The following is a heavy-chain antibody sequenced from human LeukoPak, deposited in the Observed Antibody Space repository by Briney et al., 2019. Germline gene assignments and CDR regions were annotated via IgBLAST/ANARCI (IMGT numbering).Heavy chain of an antibody. CDR2: ISWNSGSI. J-gene: IGHJ6*03. V-gene: IGHV3-9*01. CDR1: GFTFDDYA. D-gene: IGHD6-6*01. Sequence: GRSLRLSCAASGFTFDDYAMHWVRQAPGKGLEWVSGISWNSGSIGYADSVKGRFTISRDNAKNSLYLQMNSLRAEDTALYYYAKDHFDGQLAGGMDVWGKGTTVTVSS. CDR3: AKDHFDGQLAGGMDV.